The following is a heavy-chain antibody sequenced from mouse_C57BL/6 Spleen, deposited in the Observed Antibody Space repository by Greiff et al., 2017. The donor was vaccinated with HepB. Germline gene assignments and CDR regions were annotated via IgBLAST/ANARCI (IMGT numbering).Heavy chain of an antibody. CDR3: ARSEGVTVVSWFAY. D-gene: IGHD1-3*01. J-gene: IGHJ3*01. Sequence: VQLQQSGAELMKPGASVKLSCKATGYTFTGYWIEWVKQRPGHGLEWIGEILPGSGSTNYNEKLQGKATFTADTSYNTAYMQLSSLTTEDSAIYYGARSEGVTVVSWFAYWGQGTLVTVSA. V-gene: IGHV1-9*01. CDR2: ILPGSGST. CDR1: GYTFTGYW.